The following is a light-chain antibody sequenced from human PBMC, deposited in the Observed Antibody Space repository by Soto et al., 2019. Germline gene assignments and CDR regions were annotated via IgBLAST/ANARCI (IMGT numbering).Light chain of an antibody. V-gene: IGKV1-39*01. CDR2: RSS. Sequence: DIQMTQSPSSLSVSIGDRVIITCRASQSISTYLNWYQYKPGKAPRLVIFRSSTLPSGVPSRFSGRESGTDFTLTISSLQPEDFATYFCQQTFSPYVSFGGGTRVEI. CDR3: QQTFSPYVS. J-gene: IGKJ4*01. CDR1: QSISTY.